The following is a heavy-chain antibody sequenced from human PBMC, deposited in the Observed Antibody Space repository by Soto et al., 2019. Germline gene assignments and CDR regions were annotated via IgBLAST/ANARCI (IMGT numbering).Heavy chain of an antibody. D-gene: IGHD6-6*01. CDR2: ISSSSSYI. J-gene: IGHJ4*02. CDR3: ARDVDSSSFKGTIDY. CDR1: GFTFSSYS. Sequence: EVRLVESGGGLVKPGGSLRLSCAASGFTFSSYSMNWVRQAPGKGLEWVSSISSSSSYIYYADSVKGRFTISRDNAKNSLYLQMNSLRAEDTAVYYCARDVDSSSFKGTIDYWGQGTLVTVSS. V-gene: IGHV3-21*01.